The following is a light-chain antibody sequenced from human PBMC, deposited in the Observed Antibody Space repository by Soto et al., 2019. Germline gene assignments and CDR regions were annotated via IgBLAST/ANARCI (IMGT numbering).Light chain of an antibody. Sequence: EVVLTQSPGTLSLSPGERATLSCRASQSVTTYLAWYQQKPGQAPRLLIYDASSRATGIPARFSGSGSGTDFTLTISSLEPEDFAFYYCLQRSNWPPLLSFGGGTKVDI. CDR2: DAS. J-gene: IGKJ4*01. CDR1: QSVTTY. CDR3: LQRSNWPPLLS. V-gene: IGKV3-11*01.